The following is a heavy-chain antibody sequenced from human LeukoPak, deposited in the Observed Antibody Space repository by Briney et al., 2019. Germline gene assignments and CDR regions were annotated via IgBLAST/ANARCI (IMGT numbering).Heavy chain of an antibody. Sequence: VASVKVSCKASGYTFTSYGISWVRQAPGQGLEWMGWISAYNGNTNYAQKLQGRVTMTTDTSTSTAYMELRSLRSDDTAVYYCASMLHSGSWHGTNWFDPWGQGTLVTVSS. J-gene: IGHJ5*02. V-gene: IGHV1-18*01. CDR2: ISAYNGNT. D-gene: IGHD6-13*01. CDR1: GYTFTSYG. CDR3: ASMLHSGSWHGTNWFDP.